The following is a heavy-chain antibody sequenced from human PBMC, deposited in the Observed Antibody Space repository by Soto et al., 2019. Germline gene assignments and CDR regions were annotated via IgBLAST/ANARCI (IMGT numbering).Heavy chain of an antibody. V-gene: IGHV3-23*01. D-gene: IGHD4-17*01. CDR3: ARDPVRGLGSAFDI. CDR2: ISGNGDTT. J-gene: IGHJ3*02. CDR1: GFTFNNYG. Sequence: EAQLLASGGGLVQPGGSLRLSCVASGFTFNNYGMSWVRQAPGKGLEWVSSISGNGDTTYYAASVKGRFTISRDNSKDMLYVYMNSLRAEDTAVYYCARDPVRGLGSAFDIWGRGTVLTVSS.